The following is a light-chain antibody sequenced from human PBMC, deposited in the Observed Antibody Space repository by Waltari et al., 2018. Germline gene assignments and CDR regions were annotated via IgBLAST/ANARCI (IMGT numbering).Light chain of an antibody. CDR3: CSYTITSTVV. CDR2: GVI. J-gene: IGLJ3*02. Sequence: QSALTQPASVSGSPGQSITISCTGTSNDVGVYNYVSWYQQYPGKAPKLLICGVINRPSGFSNRFSGSKSGNTASLTISGLQSEDEADYYCCSYTITSTVVFGGGTKLTVL. CDR1: SNDVGVYNY. V-gene: IGLV2-14*01.